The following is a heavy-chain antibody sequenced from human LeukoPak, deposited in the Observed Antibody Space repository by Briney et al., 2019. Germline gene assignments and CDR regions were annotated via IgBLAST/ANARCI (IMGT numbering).Heavy chain of an antibody. D-gene: IGHD3-22*01. Sequence: GESLKISCKGSGYSFTSYWIGWVRQMPGKGLEWMGIIYPGDSDTRYSPSFQGQVTISADKSISTAYLQWSSLEASDTAMYYCARQADTMIVVVSAFDIWGQGEMVTVSS. CDR2: IYPGDSDT. J-gene: IGHJ3*02. CDR3: ARQADTMIVVVSAFDI. V-gene: IGHV5-51*01. CDR1: GYSFTSYW.